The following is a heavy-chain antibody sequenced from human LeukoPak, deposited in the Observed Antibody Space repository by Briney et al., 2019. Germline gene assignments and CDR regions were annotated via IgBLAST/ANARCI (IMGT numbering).Heavy chain of an antibody. CDR3: AKEGSGWFDGRYFDN. V-gene: IGHV3-23*02. Sequence: GGSLRLSCEASEISFSTYAMSWVRQAPGRGLEWVAGISARAGSAYYRDSLKGQLTISRDNSKNTLYLQMNDLRPEDTARYYCAKEGSGWFDGRYFDNWGQGTLLTVSS. CDR1: EISFSTYA. D-gene: IGHD6-19*01. J-gene: IGHJ4*02. CDR2: ISARAGSA.